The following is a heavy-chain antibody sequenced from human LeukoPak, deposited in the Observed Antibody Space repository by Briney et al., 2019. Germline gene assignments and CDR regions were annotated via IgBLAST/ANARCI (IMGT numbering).Heavy chain of an antibody. V-gene: IGHV1-69*04. D-gene: IGHD4-17*01. Sequence: SVKVSCKASGYTFTGYYMHWVRQAPGQGLEWMGRIIPILGIANYAQKFQGRVTITADKSTSTAYMELSSLRSEDTAVYYCAREGTVTTLDYWGQGTLVTVSS. J-gene: IGHJ4*02. CDR3: AREGTVTTLDY. CDR1: GYTFTGYY. CDR2: IIPILGIA.